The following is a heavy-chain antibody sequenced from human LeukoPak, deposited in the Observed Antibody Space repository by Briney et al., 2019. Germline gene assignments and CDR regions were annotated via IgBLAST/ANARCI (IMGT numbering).Heavy chain of an antibody. D-gene: IGHD4-23*01. CDR1: GGTFSSYA. CDR2: IIPIFGTA. V-gene: IGHV1-69*05. Sequence: ASVKVSCKASGGTFSSYAISWVRQAPGQGLEWMGGIIPIFGTANYAQKFQGRVTITTDESTSTAYMELSSLRSEDTAVYYCARHYYGGNSLLPRFDYWGQGTLVTVSS. J-gene: IGHJ4*02. CDR3: ARHYYGGNSLLPRFDY.